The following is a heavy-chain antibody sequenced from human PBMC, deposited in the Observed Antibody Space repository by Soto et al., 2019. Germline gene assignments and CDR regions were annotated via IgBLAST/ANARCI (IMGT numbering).Heavy chain of an antibody. Sequence: PGGSLRLSCAASGFTFSSYGMHWVRQAPGKGLEWVAVISYDGSNKYYADSVRGRFTISRDNSKNTLYLQMNSLRAEDTAVYYCAKDPINYYDSSGSAEYFQHWGQGTLVTVSS. CDR2: ISYDGSNK. D-gene: IGHD3-22*01. CDR1: GFTFSSYG. CDR3: AKDPINYYDSSGSAEYFQH. V-gene: IGHV3-30*18. J-gene: IGHJ1*01.